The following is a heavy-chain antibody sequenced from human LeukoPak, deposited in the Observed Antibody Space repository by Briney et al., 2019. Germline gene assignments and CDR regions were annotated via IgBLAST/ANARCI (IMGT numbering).Heavy chain of an antibody. CDR3: AREGTAAAGISYYYGMDV. CDR1: GFTFSTHA. J-gene: IGHJ6*02. CDR2: ISYDGSNK. V-gene: IGHV3-30-3*01. D-gene: IGHD6-13*01. Sequence: GGSLRLSCAASGFTFSTHAMHWVRQAPGKGLEWVAVISYDGSNKYYADSVKGRFTISRDNSKNTLYLQMNSVRAEDTAVYYCAREGTAAAGISYYYGMDVWGQGTTVTVSS.